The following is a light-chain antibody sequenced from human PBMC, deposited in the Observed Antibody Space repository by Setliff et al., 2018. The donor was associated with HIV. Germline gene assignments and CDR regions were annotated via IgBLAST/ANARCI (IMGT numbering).Light chain of an antibody. CDR2: DVN. Sequence: QSALTQPASVSGSPGQSITISCTGTSIGTYNYVSWYQQHPGKAPKLMIYDVNERPSGISRRFSGSKPGNTASLTISGLQAEDEADYYCKTYTGSSPLYVFGTGTKVTVL. V-gene: IGLV2-14*03. J-gene: IGLJ1*01. CDR1: SIGTYNY. CDR3: KTYTGSSPLYV.